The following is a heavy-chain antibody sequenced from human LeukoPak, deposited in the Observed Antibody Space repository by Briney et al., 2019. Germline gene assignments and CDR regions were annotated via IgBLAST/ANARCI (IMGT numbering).Heavy chain of an antibody. CDR1: GGSISSGGYY. D-gene: IGHD3-10*01. CDR3: ARSLFSMVRGVILNWFDP. V-gene: IGHV4-30-2*01. J-gene: IGHJ5*02. Sequence: PSQTLSLTCTVSGGSISSGGYYWSWIRQPPGKGLEWIGYIYHSGSTYYNPSLKSRVTISVDTSKIQFSLKLSSVTAADTAVYYCARSLFSMVRGVILNWFDPWGQGTLVTVSS. CDR2: IYHSGST.